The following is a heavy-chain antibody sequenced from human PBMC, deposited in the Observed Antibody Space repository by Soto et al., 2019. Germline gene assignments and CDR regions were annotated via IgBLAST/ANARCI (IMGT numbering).Heavy chain of an antibody. V-gene: IGHV4-39*01. D-gene: IGHD2-2*01. CDR3: ARLPHCSSTSCYASPRYYFDY. CDR1: GGSISSSSYY. J-gene: IGHJ4*02. CDR2: IYYSGST. Sequence: SETLSLTCTVPGGSISSSSYYWGWIRQPPGKGLEWIGSIYYSGSTYYNPSLKSRVTISVDTSKNQFSLKLSSVTAADTAVYYCARLPHCSSTSCYASPRYYFDYWGQGTLVTVSS.